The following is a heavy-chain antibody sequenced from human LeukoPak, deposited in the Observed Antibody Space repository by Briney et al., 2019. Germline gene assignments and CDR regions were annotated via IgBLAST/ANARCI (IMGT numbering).Heavy chain of an antibody. CDR1: GFTFSSYS. V-gene: IGHV3-48*02. CDR3: ARGSFDFWSGYYGSNRFDP. Sequence: PGGSLRLSCAASGFTFSSYSMNWVRQAPGKGLEWVSYISSSSSTIYYADSVKGRFTISRDNAKNSLYLQMNSLRDEDTAVYYCARGSFDFWSGYYGSNRFDPWGQGTLVTVSS. D-gene: IGHD3-3*01. J-gene: IGHJ5*02. CDR2: ISSSSSTI.